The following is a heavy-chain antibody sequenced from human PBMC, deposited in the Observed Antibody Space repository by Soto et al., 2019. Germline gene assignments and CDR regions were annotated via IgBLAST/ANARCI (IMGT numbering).Heavy chain of an antibody. D-gene: IGHD3-3*01. J-gene: IGHJ4*02. V-gene: IGHV1-18*01. CDR3: ARVCDFWSGYYFAD. CDR2: ISAYNGNP. Sequence: ASVKVSCKASRYTFTNYGISLVRQAPQRGLKWMGLISAYNGNPNYSQKLQVRITMTTETYKHTAYIELRSMRSHDTAVYYCARVCDFWSGYYFADSAKGLLVTLSS. CDR1: RYTFTNYG.